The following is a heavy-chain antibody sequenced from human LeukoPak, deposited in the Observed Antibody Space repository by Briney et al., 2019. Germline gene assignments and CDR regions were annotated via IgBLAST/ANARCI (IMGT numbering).Heavy chain of an antibody. Sequence: ASVKVSCKASGYTFTGYYMHWVRQAPGQGLEWMGRINPNSGGTNYAQKFQGRVTMTRDTSISTAYMELSRLRFDDTAVYYCARDRRGYGDYKDYWGQGTLVTVSS. V-gene: IGHV1-2*06. CDR2: INPNSGGT. J-gene: IGHJ4*02. CDR3: ARDRRGYGDYKDY. CDR1: GYTFTGYY. D-gene: IGHD4-17*01.